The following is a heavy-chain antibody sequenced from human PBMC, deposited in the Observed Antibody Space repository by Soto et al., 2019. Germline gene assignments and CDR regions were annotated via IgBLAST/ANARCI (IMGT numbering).Heavy chain of an antibody. CDR3: ARGLRGMTGTTRFDY. D-gene: IGHD1-7*01. CDR2: IYHSGST. CDR1: GYSISSGDY. J-gene: IGHJ4*02. Sequence: KPSGTLSLTCAVSGYSISSGDYGGWIRQPPENGREWIGSIYHSGSTYYTPSLKSRVAISVDTSKNQFSLKLSSVTAADTAVYYCARGLRGMTGTTRFDYWGQGTLVTVSS. V-gene: IGHV4-38-2*01.